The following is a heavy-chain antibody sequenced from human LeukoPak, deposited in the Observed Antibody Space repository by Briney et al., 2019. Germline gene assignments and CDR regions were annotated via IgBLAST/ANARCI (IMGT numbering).Heavy chain of an antibody. CDR1: GFSFNKYG. J-gene: IGHJ4*02. CDR2: VRFDGTTQ. Sequence: PGGSLRLSCVASGFSFNKYGMHWVRQAPGKGLEWVAFVRFDGTTQYYPDSVRGRFTVSRDNSQNTVYLRMNSLRPEDTAVYYCAKDTGRSFDYWGQGALVTVSS. D-gene: IGHD1-26*01. V-gene: IGHV3-30*02. CDR3: AKDTGRSFDY.